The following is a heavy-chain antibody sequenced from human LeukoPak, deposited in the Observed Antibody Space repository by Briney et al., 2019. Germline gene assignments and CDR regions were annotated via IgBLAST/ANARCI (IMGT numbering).Heavy chain of an antibody. CDR3: ARAFRTFGVVPPDY. Sequence: GGSLRLSCAASGFTFSSYEMNWVRQAPGKGLEWVSVIYSGGSTYYADSVKGRFTISRDNSKNTLYLQMNSLRAEDTAVYYCARAFRTFGVVPPDYWGQGTLVTVSS. CDR1: GFTFSSYE. D-gene: IGHD3-3*02. V-gene: IGHV3-66*02. CDR2: IYSGGST. J-gene: IGHJ4*02.